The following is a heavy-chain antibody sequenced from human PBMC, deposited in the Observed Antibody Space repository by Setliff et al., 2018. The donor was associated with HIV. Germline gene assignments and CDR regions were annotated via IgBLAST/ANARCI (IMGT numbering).Heavy chain of an antibody. J-gene: IGHJ4*02. D-gene: IGHD3-10*01. V-gene: IGHV4-61*09. Sequence: SETLSLTCTGPGGSISSGSYYWCWIRQPAGKGLEWIGHIYTSGSTSYNPSLKSRVPISAATSNTQFSLKLRSVTAADTAVHYCARRRGGTSRSFLDYWGQGNLVTVSS. CDR2: IYTSGST. CDR3: ARRRGGTSRSFLDY. CDR1: GGSISSGSYY.